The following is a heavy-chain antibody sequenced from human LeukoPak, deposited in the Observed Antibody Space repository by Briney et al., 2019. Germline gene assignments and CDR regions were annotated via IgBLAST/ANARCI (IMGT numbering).Heavy chain of an antibody. CDR2: ISAYNGNT. J-gene: IGHJ4*02. CDR3: ARGPRDGLNY. D-gene: IGHD5-24*01. CDR1: GYTFISYS. V-gene: IGHV1-18*01. Sequence: ASVKVSCKASGYTFISYSISWVRQAPGQGLEWMGGISAYNGNTNYAQNLQGRVTMTTDTSMSTAYMELSSLRSDDTAVYYCARGPRDGLNYWGQGTLVTVSS.